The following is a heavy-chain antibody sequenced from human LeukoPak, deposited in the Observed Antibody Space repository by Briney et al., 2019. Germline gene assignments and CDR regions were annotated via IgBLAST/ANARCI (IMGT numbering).Heavy chain of an antibody. Sequence: GGSLRLSCAVSGFTFSNFWVSWVRQAPGRGLEWVANIHPEGNEKYHVESVKGRFTISRDNAKNSLFLQMNGLRVEDTAVYYCARGLRGIVPAACIDYWGQGTLVTVSS. CDR2: IHPEGNEK. CDR3: ARGLRGIVPAACIDY. D-gene: IGHD2-2*01. J-gene: IGHJ4*02. CDR1: GFTFSNFW. V-gene: IGHV3-7*01.